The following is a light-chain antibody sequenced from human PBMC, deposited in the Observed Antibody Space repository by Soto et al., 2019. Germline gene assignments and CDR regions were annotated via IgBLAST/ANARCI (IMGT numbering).Light chain of an antibody. J-gene: IGKJ1*01. Sequence: EMILTQSPATLSVSPGGRATLSCRASQSLTNNLAWYQQKPGQAPRLLIYAASTRATGIPARFSGSGSGTDFTLTISSLQSADFAVYHFPHRGTFGQATKVEIK. V-gene: IGKV3-15*01. CDR1: QSLTNN. CDR3: PHRGT. CDR2: AAS.